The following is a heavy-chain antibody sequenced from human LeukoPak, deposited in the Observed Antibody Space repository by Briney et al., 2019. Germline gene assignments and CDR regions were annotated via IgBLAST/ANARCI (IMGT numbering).Heavy chain of an antibody. Sequence: GGSLRLSCAASGFTFSSYWMSWVRQAPEKGLEWVANIKQDGSEKYYVDSVKGRFTISRDNAKNSLYLQMNSLRAEDTAVYYCARDLYALTGIKGDNWFDPWGQGTLVTVSS. D-gene: IGHD3-9*01. CDR3: ARDLYALTGIKGDNWFDP. V-gene: IGHV3-7*01. J-gene: IGHJ5*02. CDR2: IKQDGSEK. CDR1: GFTFSSYW.